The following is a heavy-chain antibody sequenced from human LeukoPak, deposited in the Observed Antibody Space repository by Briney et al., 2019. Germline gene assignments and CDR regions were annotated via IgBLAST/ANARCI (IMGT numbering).Heavy chain of an antibody. CDR1: GASISSGDYF. V-gene: IGHV4-30-4*08. CDR2: VYYSGST. D-gene: IGHD5-18*01. CDR3: ARVADTAMNYFDY. J-gene: IGHJ4*02. Sequence: SETLSLTCTVSGASISSGDYFWSWIRQPPGKGLDWIGDVYYSGSTYYNTSLKSRLTISVDTSKNQFSLQLSSVAAADTGVYYCARVADTAMNYFDYWGQGTLVTVSS.